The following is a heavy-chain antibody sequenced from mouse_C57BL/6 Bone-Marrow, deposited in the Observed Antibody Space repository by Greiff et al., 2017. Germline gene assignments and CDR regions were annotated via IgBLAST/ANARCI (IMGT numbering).Heavy chain of an antibody. CDR1: GYTFTDYE. J-gene: IGHJ2*01. Sequence: QVQLKQSGAELVRPGASVTLSYKASGYTFTDYEMHWVKQTPVHGLEWIGAIDPETGGTAYNQKFKGKAILTADKSSSTAYMELRSLTSEDSAVYYCTRGGYDYPYFDYWGQGTTLTVSS. V-gene: IGHV1-15*01. D-gene: IGHD2-4*01. CDR3: TRGGYDYPYFDY. CDR2: IDPETGGT.